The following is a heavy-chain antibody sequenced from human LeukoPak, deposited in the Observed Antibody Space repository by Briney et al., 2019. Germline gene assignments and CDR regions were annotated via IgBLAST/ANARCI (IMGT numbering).Heavy chain of an antibody. V-gene: IGHV1-8*01. CDR1: GYTFTTYD. CDR3: ARGPWGSYGSWYFDY. D-gene: IGHD3-16*01. CDR2: MDPNNGDT. Sequence: GASVKVSCKASGYTFTTYDINWVRQVPGQGLEWMGWMDPNNGDTGYAQKFQGRVTITRDTSKTTVYMELRSLTSEDTATFYCARGPWGSYGSWYFDYWGQGSLVTVSS. J-gene: IGHJ4*02.